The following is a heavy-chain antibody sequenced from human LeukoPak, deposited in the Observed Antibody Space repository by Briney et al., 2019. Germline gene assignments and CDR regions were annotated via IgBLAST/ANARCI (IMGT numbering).Heavy chain of an antibody. CDR2: IKQDGSEK. J-gene: IGHJ4*02. Sequence: GGSLRLSCAASGFTFSSYWMSWARHAPGKGLEWVANIKQDGSEKYYVDSVKGRFTISRDNAKNSLYLQMNSLRAEDTAVYYCARESVWFGELPTGYWGQGTLVTVSS. D-gene: IGHD3-10*01. V-gene: IGHV3-7*01. CDR3: ARESVWFGELPTGY. CDR1: GFTFSSYW.